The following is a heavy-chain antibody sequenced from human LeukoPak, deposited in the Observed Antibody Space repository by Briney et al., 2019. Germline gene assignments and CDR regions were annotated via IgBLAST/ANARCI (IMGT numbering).Heavy chain of an antibody. CDR1: GFTFSSYS. CDR3: ARAASSWYSLFDY. Sequence: GGSLRLSCAASGFTFSSYSMNWVRQAPGKGLEWVSSISSSSNYIYYADSVKGRFTISRDNAKNSPYLQMNSLRAEDTAVYYCARAASSWYSLFDYWGQGTLVTVSS. V-gene: IGHV3-21*01. J-gene: IGHJ4*02. CDR2: ISSSSNYI. D-gene: IGHD6-13*01.